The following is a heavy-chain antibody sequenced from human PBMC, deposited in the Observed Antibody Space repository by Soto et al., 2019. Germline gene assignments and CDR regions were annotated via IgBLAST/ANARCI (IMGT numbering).Heavy chain of an antibody. Sequence: LSLTCTVSGGSVNSGGYHWSWIRQHPGKGLEWIGDIYYSGSTYYNPSLKSRVTISIDTSTNHFSLHLSALTAADTAVYYCARAPIPNWNYYGMDVWGQGTTVTVS. CDR2: IYYSGST. V-gene: IGHV4-31*03. J-gene: IGHJ6*02. D-gene: IGHD1-1*01. CDR3: ARAPIPNWNYYGMDV. CDR1: GGSVNSGGYH.